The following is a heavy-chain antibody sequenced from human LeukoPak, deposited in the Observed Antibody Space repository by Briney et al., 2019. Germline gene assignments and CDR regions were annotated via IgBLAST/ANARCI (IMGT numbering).Heavy chain of an antibody. Sequence: GGSLRLSCAASGFGFSIYNMNWLRQAPGKGLEWVSYISISSSLAYYADSVKGRFTISRDNAKNSLYLQMNSLRAEDTAVYYCARAGRKSRGIDIVRKKETGYYYYMDVWGKGTTVTVSS. CDR3: ARAGRKSRGIDIVRKKETGYYYYMDV. CDR2: ISISSSLA. V-gene: IGHV3-48*04. J-gene: IGHJ6*03. CDR1: GFGFSIYN. D-gene: IGHD2-15*01.